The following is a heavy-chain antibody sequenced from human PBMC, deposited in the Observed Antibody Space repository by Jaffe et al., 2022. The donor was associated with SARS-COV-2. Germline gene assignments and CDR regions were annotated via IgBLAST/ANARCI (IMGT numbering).Heavy chain of an antibody. V-gene: IGHV3-9*01. CDR3: AKANPLYCSGGSCGENWFDP. CDR2: ISWNSGSI. Sequence: EVQLVESGGGLVQPGRSLRLSCAASGFTFDDYAMHWVRQAPGKGLEWVSGISWNSGSIGYADSVKGRFTISRDNAKNSLYLQMNSLRAEDTALYYCAKANPLYCSGGSCGENWFDPWGQGTLVTVSS. J-gene: IGHJ5*02. D-gene: IGHD2-15*01. CDR1: GFTFDDYA.